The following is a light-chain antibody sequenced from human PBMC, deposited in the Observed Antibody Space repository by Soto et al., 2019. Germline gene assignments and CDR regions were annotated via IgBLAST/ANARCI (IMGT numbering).Light chain of an antibody. CDR2: DAS. J-gene: IGKJ2*01. CDR1: QSVSSY. V-gene: IGKV3-11*01. CDR3: QQRSNYPPYT. Sequence: EIVLTQSPATLSLSPGDRATLSCRASQSVSSYLAWYQQKPGQAPRLLIYDASNVHSGVPARFSGSGSGTDFTLTISSLQPEDFAVYYCQQRSNYPPYTFGQGTKLEIK.